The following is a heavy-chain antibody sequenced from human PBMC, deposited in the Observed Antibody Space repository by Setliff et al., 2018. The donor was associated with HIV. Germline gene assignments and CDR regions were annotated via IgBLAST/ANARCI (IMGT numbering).Heavy chain of an antibody. J-gene: IGHJ5*02. V-gene: IGHV4-34*01. CDR3: ARIPYGSGSFGWFDP. CDR2: IQHSGRT. Sequence: SETLSLTCAVYGGSFSGYCWSWIRQPPGKGLEWIGEIQHSGRTNYNASLRGRVTTSVDTSKNQFSLRLSSVTAADTAVYYCARIPYGSGSFGWFDPWGRGTLVTVSS. CDR1: GGSFSGYC. D-gene: IGHD3-10*01.